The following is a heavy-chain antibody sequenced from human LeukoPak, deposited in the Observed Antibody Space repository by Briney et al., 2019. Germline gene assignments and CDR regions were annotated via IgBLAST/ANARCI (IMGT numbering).Heavy chain of an antibody. CDR1: VLTFRSSW. V-gene: IGHV3-74*01. Sequence: GGSLRLSCAAPVLTFRSSWMPWVRQAPGKGLVWVQRINSDGRTASYADSVKGRSTISRDNAKNTLWLQMNSLRAEDTAVYYRARGGRYSYDTLSYWGQGTLVTVSS. J-gene: IGHJ4*02. CDR2: INSDGRTA. D-gene: IGHD5-18*01. CDR3: ARGGRYSYDTLSY.